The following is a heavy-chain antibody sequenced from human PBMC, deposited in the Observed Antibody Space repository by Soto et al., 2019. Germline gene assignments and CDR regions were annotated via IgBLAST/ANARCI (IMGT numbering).Heavy chain of an antibody. CDR3: ARRKEAGYYDSSGYRNWFDP. V-gene: IGHV5-51*01. J-gene: IGHJ5*02. D-gene: IGHD3-22*01. CDR1: GYSFTSYW. CDR2: IYPGDSDT. Sequence: GESLKISCKGSGYSFTSYWIGWVRQMPGKGLEWMGIIYPGDSDTRYSPSFQGQVTISADKSISTAYLQWSSLKASDTAMYYCARRKEAGYYDSSGYRNWFDPWGQGTLVTVSS.